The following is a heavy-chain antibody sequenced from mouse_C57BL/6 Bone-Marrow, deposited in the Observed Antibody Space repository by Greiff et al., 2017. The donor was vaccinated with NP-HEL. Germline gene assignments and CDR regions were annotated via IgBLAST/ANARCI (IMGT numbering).Heavy chain of an antibody. D-gene: IGHD2-3*01. V-gene: IGHV1-56*01. CDR1: GYNFTSHW. CDR2: IFPGSGST. J-gene: IGHJ3*01. CDR3: ARSFYDLFAY. Sequence: VQLQQSGPELVRPGASVKISCKAPGYNFTSHWMQWVSQRPGQGLEWIGEIFPGSGSTSYNEKFKGKATLTVDTSSSTAYMQLSSLTSEDSAVYFCARSFYDLFAYWGQGTLVTVSA.